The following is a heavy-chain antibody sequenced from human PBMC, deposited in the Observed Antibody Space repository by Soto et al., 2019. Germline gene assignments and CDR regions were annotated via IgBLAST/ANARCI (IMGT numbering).Heavy chain of an antibody. Sequence: GGSLRLSCAASGFTFSSYAMSWVRQAPGKGLEWVSAISGSGGSTYYADSVKGRFTISRDNSKNTLYLQMNSLRAEDTAVYYCAKGSKNSGYTKGDYPSDYWGQGTLVTVSS. CDR1: GFTFSSYA. D-gene: IGHD5-12*01. V-gene: IGHV3-23*01. CDR3: AKGSKNSGYTKGDYPSDY. J-gene: IGHJ4*02. CDR2: ISGSGGST.